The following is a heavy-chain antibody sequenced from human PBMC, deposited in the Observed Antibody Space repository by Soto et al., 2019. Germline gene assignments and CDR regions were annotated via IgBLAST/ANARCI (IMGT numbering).Heavy chain of an antibody. Sequence: QVQLVQSGAEVKKPGASVRVSCKASEHTFTNYGINWVRLAPGQGLEWMGWINTYSGNTIYAQKFQDRLTITTDTSTNTASMELRSLTSDDTAVFYCAGGQGSLIPYYFDAWCQGTLVTVSS. V-gene: IGHV1-18*04. CDR1: EHTFTNYG. CDR2: INTYSGNT. D-gene: IGHD2-2*01. J-gene: IGHJ4*02. CDR3: AGGQGSLIPYYFDA.